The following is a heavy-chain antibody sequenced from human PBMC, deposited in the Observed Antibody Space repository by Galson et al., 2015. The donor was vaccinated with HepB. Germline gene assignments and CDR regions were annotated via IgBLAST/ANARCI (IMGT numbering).Heavy chain of an antibody. CDR2: ISYDGSNK. V-gene: IGHV3-30-3*01. D-gene: IGHD1-14*01. CDR3: ARGRTPGTDV. J-gene: IGHJ6*02. CDR1: GFTFSSYA. Sequence: SLRLSCAASGFTFSSYAMHWVRRAPGKGLEWVAVISYDGSNKYYADSVKGRFTISRDNSKNTLYLQMNSLRAEDTAVYYCARGRTPGTDVWGQGTTVTVSS.